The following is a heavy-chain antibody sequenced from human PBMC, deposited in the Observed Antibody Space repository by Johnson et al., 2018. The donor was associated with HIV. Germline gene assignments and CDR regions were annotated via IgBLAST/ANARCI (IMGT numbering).Heavy chain of an antibody. J-gene: IGHJ3*02. V-gene: IGHV3-9*01. Sequence: QLVESGGGLVQPGGSLRLSCAASGFTFDDYAMHWVRQAPGKGLEWVSGISWNSGSIGYADSVKGRFTISRDNAKNSLYLQMNSLRAEDTALYYCAKDWRITYYNFWSGFFFDAFDIWGQGTMVTVSS. D-gene: IGHD3-3*01. CDR3: AKDWRITYYNFWSGFFFDAFDI. CDR2: ISWNSGSI. CDR1: GFTFDDYA.